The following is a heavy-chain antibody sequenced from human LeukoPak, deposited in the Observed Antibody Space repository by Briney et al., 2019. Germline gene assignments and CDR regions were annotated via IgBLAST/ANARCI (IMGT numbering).Heavy chain of an antibody. V-gene: IGHV1-18*01. J-gene: IGHJ4*02. CDR1: GYTFTSYG. CDR3: ARKGTYYYDSSGFSDFDY. CDR2: TSAYKVNT. D-gene: IGHD3-22*01. Sequence: ASVKVSCKASGYTFTSYGTSWVRQAPGQGLERMGWTSAYKVNTNYTQKLQGRVTMTTATSTSTAYMELRSLRSDDTAVYYCARKGTYYYDSSGFSDFDYWGQGTLVTVSS.